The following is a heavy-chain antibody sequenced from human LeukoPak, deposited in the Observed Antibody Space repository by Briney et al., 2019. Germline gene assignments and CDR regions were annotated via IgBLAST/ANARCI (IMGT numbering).Heavy chain of an antibody. J-gene: IGHJ4*02. CDR2: ISGSGGST. Sequence: GGSLSLSCAASGFTFSSYAMSWVRQAPGKGLEWVSAISGSGGSTYYADSVKGRFTISRDNSKNTLYLQMNSLRAEDTAVYYCASDREYSGYDRDYWGQGTLVTVSS. V-gene: IGHV3-23*01. CDR1: GFTFSSYA. D-gene: IGHD5-12*01. CDR3: ASDREYSGYDRDY.